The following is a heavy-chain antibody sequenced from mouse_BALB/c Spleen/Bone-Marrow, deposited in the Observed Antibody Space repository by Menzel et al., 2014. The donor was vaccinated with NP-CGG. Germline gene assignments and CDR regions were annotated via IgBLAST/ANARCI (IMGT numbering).Heavy chain of an antibody. V-gene: IGHV1-20*02. CDR3: ARGEDYGRGSWFAY. D-gene: IGHD2-4*01. J-gene: IGHJ3*01. CDR1: GYSFTGYF. Sequence: VQLQQPGPELVKTGASVKISCKASGYSFTGYFMNWVMQSHGKSLEWIGRINPYNGDTFYNQKFKGKATLTVDKSSSTXXXXXXXXASEDSAVYYCARGEDYGRGSWFAYWGHGTLVTVSA. CDR2: INPYNGDT.